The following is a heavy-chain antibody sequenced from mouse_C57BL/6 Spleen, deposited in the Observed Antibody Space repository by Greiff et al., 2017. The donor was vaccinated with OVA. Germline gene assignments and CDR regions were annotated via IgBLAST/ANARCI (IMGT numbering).Heavy chain of an antibody. J-gene: IGHJ4*01. CDR2: IDPSDSET. CDR3: ARRGNYGAMDY. Sequence: VKLQQPGAELVRPGSSVKLSCKASGYTFTSYWMHWVKQRPIQGLEWIGNIDPSDSETHYNQKFKDKATLTVDKSSSTAYMQLSSLTSEDSAVYYCARRGNYGAMDYWGQGTSVTVSS. V-gene: IGHV1-52*01. D-gene: IGHD2-1*01. CDR1: GYTFTSYW.